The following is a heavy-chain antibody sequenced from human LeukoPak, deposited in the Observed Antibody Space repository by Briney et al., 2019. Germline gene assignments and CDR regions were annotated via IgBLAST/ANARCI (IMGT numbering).Heavy chain of an antibody. CDR2: INNDGSNT. Sequence: QPGGSLRLSCAASGFTFSSYWMHWVRQAPGKGLVWVSRINNDGSNTIYADSVKGRFTISRDNAKNTLYLQMNSLRGEDTAVYYCVRGGPGGSYFDYWGQGTLVTVSS. V-gene: IGHV3-74*01. J-gene: IGHJ4*02. D-gene: IGHD1-26*01. CDR1: GFTFSSYW. CDR3: VRGGPGGSYFDY.